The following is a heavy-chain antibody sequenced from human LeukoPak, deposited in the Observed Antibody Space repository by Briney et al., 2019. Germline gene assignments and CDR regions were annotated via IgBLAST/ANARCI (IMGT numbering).Heavy chain of an antibody. D-gene: IGHD5-18*01. Sequence: SETLSLTCSVSDVSITIYYWMWLGPPPGKGLEGIGYIDHTETNHYHPPLNTRVTISRDTSKNQFSLKLSSVTAADTAVYYCASRRGYSYGWAVYYFDWWGQGTLVTVSS. CDR3: ASRRGYSYGWAVYYFDW. J-gene: IGHJ4*02. V-gene: IGHV4-59*12. CDR1: DVSITIYY. CDR2: IDHTETN.